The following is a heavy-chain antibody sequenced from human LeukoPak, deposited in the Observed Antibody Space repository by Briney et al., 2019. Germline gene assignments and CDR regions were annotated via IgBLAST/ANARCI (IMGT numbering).Heavy chain of an antibody. CDR1: GGSFSTYY. V-gene: IGHV4-4*07. CDR2: IYTSGST. CDR3: ARETPLWRGGNYSLYYYYMDV. J-gene: IGHJ6*03. D-gene: IGHD4-11*01. Sequence: PSETLSLTCTVSGGSFSTYYWSWIRQPAGKGLEWIGRIYTSGSTNYNPSLKSRVTMSVDTSKNQFSLKLSSVTAADTAVYYCARETPLWRGGNYSLYYYYMDVWGKGTTVTVSS.